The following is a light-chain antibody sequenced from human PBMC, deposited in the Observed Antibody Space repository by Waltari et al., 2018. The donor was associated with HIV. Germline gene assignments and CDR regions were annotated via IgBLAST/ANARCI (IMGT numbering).Light chain of an antibody. Sequence: SYELTQPPSVSVSPGQTARITCSGNKLGDKYACWYQQKPGQSPVLVMYQDDRRPAGFPERFSGSNSGNTATLTISGTQAMDEADYYCQAWDRSTTVVFGGGTKVTVL. CDR3: QAWDRSTTVV. CDR1: KLGDKY. CDR2: QDD. V-gene: IGLV3-1*01. J-gene: IGLJ2*01.